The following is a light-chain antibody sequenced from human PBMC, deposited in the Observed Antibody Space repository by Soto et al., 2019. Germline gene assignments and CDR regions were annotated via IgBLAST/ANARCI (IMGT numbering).Light chain of an antibody. CDR3: QQLNSYPIT. CDR2: AAS. CDR1: QGISSY. J-gene: IGKJ5*01. Sequence: DIQLTQSPSFLSASVGDRVTITCRASQGISSYLAWYQQKPGKATKLLIYAASTLQSGDPSRFSESGPETEFPLKISRLQPVDFATCCNQQLNSYPITFGQGTRLE. V-gene: IGKV1-9*01.